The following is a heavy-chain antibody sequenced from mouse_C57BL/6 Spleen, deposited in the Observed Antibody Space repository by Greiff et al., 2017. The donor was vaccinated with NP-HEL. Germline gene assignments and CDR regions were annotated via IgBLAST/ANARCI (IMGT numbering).Heavy chain of an antibody. V-gene: IGHV1-59*01. J-gene: IGHJ3*01. D-gene: IGHD1-1*01. CDR1: GYTFTSYW. Sequence: QVQLQQPGAELVRPGTSVKLSCKASGYTFTSYWMHWVKQRPGQGLEWIGVIDPSDSYTNYNQKFKGKATLTVDTSSSTAYMQLSSLTSEDSAVYYCARGDYYGSTPPAFAYWGQGTLVTVSA. CDR2: IDPSDSYT. CDR3: ARGDYYGSTPPAFAY.